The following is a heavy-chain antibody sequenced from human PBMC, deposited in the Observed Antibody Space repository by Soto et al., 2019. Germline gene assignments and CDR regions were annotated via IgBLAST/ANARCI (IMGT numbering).Heavy chain of an antibody. J-gene: IGHJ5*02. Sequence: SVKVSCKAAGGTLRSYASSWVRQAPGEGLEWTGGIIPIFGTANYAQKRQGRVTITADESTSTADMEMSSLRSEDTALYYCARESRSSTAARGWFDPWGQGALVTVSS. CDR3: ARESRSSTAARGWFDP. D-gene: IGHD6-6*01. CDR2: IIPIFGTA. V-gene: IGHV1-69*13. CDR1: GGTLRSYA.